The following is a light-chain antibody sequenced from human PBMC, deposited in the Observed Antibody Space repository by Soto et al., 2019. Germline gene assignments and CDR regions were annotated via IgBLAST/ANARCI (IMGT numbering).Light chain of an antibody. CDR2: KAS. V-gene: IGKV1-5*03. CDR3: QQYNSYST. CDR1: QNINNW. J-gene: IGKJ2*01. Sequence: DIQMTQSPSTLSASVGDRVTITCRASQNINNWLAWYQQKPGKAPKLLIYKASSLESGVPSRFSGSRSGIEFTLTISSLQPDDLATYYCQQYNSYSTFGQGTKLEIK.